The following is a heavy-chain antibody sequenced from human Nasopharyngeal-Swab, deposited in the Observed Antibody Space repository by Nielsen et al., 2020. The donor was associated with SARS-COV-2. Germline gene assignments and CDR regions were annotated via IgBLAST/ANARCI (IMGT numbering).Heavy chain of an antibody. J-gene: IGHJ5*02. Sequence: VRQATGQGLEWMGGIIPIFGTANYAQKLQGRVTITADKSTSTAYMELSSLRSEDTAVYYCAREDLGYSYGAWGQGTLVTVSS. V-gene: IGHV1-69*06. CDR3: AREDLGYSYGA. CDR2: IIPIFGTA. D-gene: IGHD5-18*01.